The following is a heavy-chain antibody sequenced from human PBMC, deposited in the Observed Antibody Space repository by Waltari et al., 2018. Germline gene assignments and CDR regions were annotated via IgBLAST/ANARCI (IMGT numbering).Heavy chain of an antibody. Sequence: QVKLVQSGAEVKKPGASVTVSCKASGYTFTGYYMHWVRQAPGQGLEWMGWINPNSGGTNYAQKFQGRVTMTRDTSISTAYMELSRLRSDDTAVYYWARLPLGVGKALYFDYWGQGPLVTVSS. V-gene: IGHV1-2*02. J-gene: IGHJ4*02. CDR2: INPNSGGT. D-gene: IGHD3-16*01. CDR1: GYTFTGYY. CDR3: ARLPLGVGKALYFDY.